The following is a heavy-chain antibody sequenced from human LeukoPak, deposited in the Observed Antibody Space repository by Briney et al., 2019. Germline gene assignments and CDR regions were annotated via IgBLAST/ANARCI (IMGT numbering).Heavy chain of an antibody. CDR2: IRYDGSNK. CDR3: AKALHEGRGAYPIYYFDY. D-gene: IGHD3-10*01. V-gene: IGHV3-30*02. J-gene: IGHJ4*02. Sequence: PGGSLILSCAASGFTFSSYGMHWVRQAPGKGLEWVAFIRYDGSNKYYADSVEGRFTISRDNSKNTLYLQMNSLRAEDTAVYYCAKALHEGRGAYPIYYFDYWGQGTLVTVSS. CDR1: GFTFSSYG.